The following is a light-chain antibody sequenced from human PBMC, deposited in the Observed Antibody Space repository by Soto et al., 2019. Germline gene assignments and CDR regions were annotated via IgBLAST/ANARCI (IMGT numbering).Light chain of an antibody. CDR1: SSDVGGYNY. V-gene: IGLV2-14*01. CDR3: SSYTSSSTVV. Sequence: QSALTQPASVSGSPGQSITISCTGTSSDVGGYNYVSWYQQHPGKAPKLMIYDVSNRPSGVSNRFSCSKSGNTASLTSSGLEAEDEADYYCSSYTSSSTVVFGGGTELTVL. CDR2: DVS. J-gene: IGLJ2*01.